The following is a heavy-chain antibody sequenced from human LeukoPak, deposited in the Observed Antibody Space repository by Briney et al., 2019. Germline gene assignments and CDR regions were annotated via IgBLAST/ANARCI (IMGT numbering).Heavy chain of an antibody. CDR3: ARDETVAGTYYFDY. J-gene: IGHJ4*02. CDR2: IYYSGST. D-gene: IGHD6-19*01. V-gene: IGHV4-39*07. CDR1: GGSISSSSYY. Sequence: PSETLSLTCTVSGGSISSSSYYWGWIRQPPGKGLEWIGSIYYSGSTYYNPSLKSRVTISVDTSKNQFSLKLSSVTAADTAVYYCARDETVAGTYYFDYWGQGTLVTVSS.